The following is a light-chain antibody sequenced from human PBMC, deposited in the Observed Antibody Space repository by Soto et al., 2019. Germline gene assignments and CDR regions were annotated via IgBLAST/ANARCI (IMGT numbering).Light chain of an antibody. V-gene: IGKV3-20*01. CDR1: QTIRSNY. J-gene: IGKJ1*01. CDR3: QQYGSSPWT. CDR2: GAS. Sequence: ETVLTQYPGTVYLSPGERATLSCRASQTIRSNYLAWYRQTPGQAPRLLIYGASNRATGIADRFSGSGAGTDFTIIISRLEPEDFALYYCQQYGSSPWTFGQGTKVEIK.